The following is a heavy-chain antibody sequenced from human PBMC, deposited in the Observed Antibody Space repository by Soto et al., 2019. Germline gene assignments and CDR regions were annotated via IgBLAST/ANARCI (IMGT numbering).Heavy chain of an antibody. J-gene: IGHJ5*02. Sequence: LRLSSASSGFTFSSCALNWFRQAQGMGLEWVSASRCSAGSTYYAETVNGRFTISRDNSTNVVFLEMTRQRAEDTAVYCCAKRVRYSSSPAFDPWGQGDLVNVSS. CDR2: SRCSAGST. D-gene: IGHD6-6*01. CDR3: AKRVRYSSSPAFDP. V-gene: IGHV3-23*01. CDR1: GFTFSSCA.